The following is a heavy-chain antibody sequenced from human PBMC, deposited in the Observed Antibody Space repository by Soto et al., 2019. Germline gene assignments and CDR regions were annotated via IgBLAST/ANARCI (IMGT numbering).Heavy chain of an antibody. V-gene: IGHV4-59*08. CDR3: ASAPGYCTNGVCYPHNWFDP. J-gene: IGHJ5*02. CDR1: GGSISSYY. CDR2: IYYSGST. D-gene: IGHD2-8*01. Sequence: SETLSLTCTVSGGSISSYYWSWIRQPPGKGLEWIGYIYYSGSTNYNPSLKSRVTISVDTSKNQFFLKLSSVTAADTAVYYCASAPGYCTNGVCYPHNWFDPWGQGTLVTVSS.